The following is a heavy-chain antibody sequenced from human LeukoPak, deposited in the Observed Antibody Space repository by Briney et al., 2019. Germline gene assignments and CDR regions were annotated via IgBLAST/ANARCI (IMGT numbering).Heavy chain of an antibody. J-gene: IGHJ5*02. CDR2: IIPIFGTA. CDR1: GGTFSSYA. V-gene: IGHV1-69*13. Sequence: SVKVSCKASGGTFSSYAISWVRQAPGQGLEWMGGIIPIFGTANSAQKFQGRVTITADESTSTAYMELSSLRSEDTAVYYCARVAASRSSSPWFDPWGQGTLVTVSS. D-gene: IGHD6-6*01. CDR3: ARVAASRSSSPWFDP.